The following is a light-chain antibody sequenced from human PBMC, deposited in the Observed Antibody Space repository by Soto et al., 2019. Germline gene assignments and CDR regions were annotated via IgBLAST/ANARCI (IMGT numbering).Light chain of an antibody. V-gene: IGKV1-9*01. CDR3: QQLNAFPPFFT. CDR2: GAS. J-gene: IGKJ3*01. CDR1: QGIRSY. Sequence: DIQLTQSPSFLSASVGDRVTITCRASQGIRSYLAWYQQIPGKAPELLIYGASTLRPGGASRFSGSGSVTEFTLKISSLQPEDFATYYCQQLNAFPPFFTFGPGTKVDIK.